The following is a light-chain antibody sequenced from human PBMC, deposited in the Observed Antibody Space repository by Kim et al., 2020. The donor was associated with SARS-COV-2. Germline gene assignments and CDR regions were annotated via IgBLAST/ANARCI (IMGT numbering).Light chain of an antibody. V-gene: IGKV3-15*01. CDR1: QSVDSN. J-gene: IGKJ2*01. CDR2: GAS. Sequence: EIVMTQSPATLSVSPGERVTLSCRASQSVDSNLAWYQQEPGQAPRLLIYGASTRATDIPARFSGSGSGTEFTLIISSLQSEDFAIYYCQQYSHWPPYTFGQGTKVDIK. CDR3: QQYSHWPPYT.